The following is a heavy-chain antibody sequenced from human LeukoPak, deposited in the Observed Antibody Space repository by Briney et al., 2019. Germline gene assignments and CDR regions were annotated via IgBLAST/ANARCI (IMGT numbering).Heavy chain of an antibody. J-gene: IGHJ4*02. V-gene: IGHV4-39*01. CDR3: ARHTSHHYYESSGYRIPFDS. Sequence: SETLSLICTVSGGSIRSSIYYWGWIRQPPGKGLEWVGSIYHTGSTYYNPSLKSRVTISVDTSKNQFSLRLSSVTAADTAVHYFARHTSHHYYESSGYRIPFDSWGQGTLVTVSS. CDR1: GGSIRSSIYY. D-gene: IGHD3-22*01. CDR2: IYHTGST.